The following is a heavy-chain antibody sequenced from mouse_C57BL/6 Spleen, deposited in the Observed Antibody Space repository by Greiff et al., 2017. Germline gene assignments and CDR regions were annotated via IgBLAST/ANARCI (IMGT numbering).Heavy chain of an antibody. CDR2: IHPNSGST. Sequence: QVQLQQPGAELVKPGASVKLSCKASGYTFTSYWMHWVKQRPGQGLEWIGMIHPNSGSTNYNEKFKSKATLTVDKSSSTAYMQLSSLTSEDSAVYYCARKFITTVVATWDFDYWGQSTTLTVSS. CDR1: GYTFTSYW. CDR3: ARKFITTVVATWDFDY. J-gene: IGHJ2*01. D-gene: IGHD1-1*01. V-gene: IGHV1-64*01.